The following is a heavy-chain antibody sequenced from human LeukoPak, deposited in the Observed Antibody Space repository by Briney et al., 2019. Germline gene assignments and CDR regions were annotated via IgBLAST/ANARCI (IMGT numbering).Heavy chain of an antibody. CDR2: IIPIFGTP. CDR3: AKQGAVRQDYYMDV. J-gene: IGHJ6*03. CDR1: GGSFSSYA. Sequence: SVKVSCKASGGSFSSYAITWVRQSPGQGLEWMGRIIPIFGTPTYAQKFQGRVTITADMGSSTAYLELTSLTSEDTARYFCAKQGAVRQDYYMDVWGNGTTVTVSS. D-gene: IGHD3-16*01. V-gene: IGHV1-69*06.